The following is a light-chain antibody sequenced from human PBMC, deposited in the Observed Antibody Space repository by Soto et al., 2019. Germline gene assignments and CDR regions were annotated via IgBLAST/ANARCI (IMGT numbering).Light chain of an antibody. CDR1: ETIRNNY. V-gene: IGKV3-20*01. Sequence: QSPGTLSLSPGEGATLSCRASETIRNNYLAWYQQKPGQAPRLLIYGASVRATGVPDRFSGSGSGTDFTLTISRLEPEDFAVYYCQQYGSSPWTFGQGTKVDIK. CDR3: QQYGSSPWT. J-gene: IGKJ1*01. CDR2: GAS.